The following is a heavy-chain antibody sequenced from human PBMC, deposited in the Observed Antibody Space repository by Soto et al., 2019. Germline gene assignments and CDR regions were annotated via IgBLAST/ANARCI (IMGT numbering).Heavy chain of an antibody. J-gene: IGHJ4*02. Sequence: PGGSLRLSCAASGFTFSSYSMNWVRQAPGKGLEWVSSISSSSSYIYYADSVKGRFTISRDNAKNSLYLQMNSLRAEDTAVYYCARDTKSYCSGGSCEDLFDYWGQGTLVTVSS. D-gene: IGHD2-15*01. CDR3: ARDTKSYCSGGSCEDLFDY. CDR2: ISSSSSYI. CDR1: GFTFSSYS. V-gene: IGHV3-21*01.